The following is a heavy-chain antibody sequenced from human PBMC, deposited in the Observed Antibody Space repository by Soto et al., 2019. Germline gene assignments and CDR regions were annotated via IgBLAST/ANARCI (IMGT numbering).Heavy chain of an antibody. J-gene: IGHJ6*02. CDR1: GYTFTRYG. Sequence: ASVKVSCKATGYTFTRYGISWGRQAPGQGLEWMGGISGYNGDTNYAQKFQGRVSMTIEPSTTTAYMELRSLRSDDTAVYFCAKNGHPPYHYTVLEVWAQGTTATVSS. CDR2: ISGYNGDT. D-gene: IGHD4-4*01. V-gene: IGHV1-18*01. CDR3: AKNGHPPYHYTVLEV.